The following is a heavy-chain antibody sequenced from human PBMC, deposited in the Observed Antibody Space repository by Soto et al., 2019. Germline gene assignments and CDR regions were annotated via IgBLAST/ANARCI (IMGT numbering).Heavy chain of an antibody. CDR3: ARVRQGCSANNCYFDP. J-gene: IGHJ5*01. CDR1: GGSVRAPDW. Sequence: TSETLSLTCTLSGGSVRAPDWWNWVRQSPDKGLEWIAEVHISGHSNYNPSLRSRVSVSIDSSKNQFYLNLNSVTAADTAIYYCARVRQGCSANNCYFDPWGQGTQVTFSS. D-gene: IGHD1-1*01. CDR2: VHISGHS. V-gene: IGHV4-4*02.